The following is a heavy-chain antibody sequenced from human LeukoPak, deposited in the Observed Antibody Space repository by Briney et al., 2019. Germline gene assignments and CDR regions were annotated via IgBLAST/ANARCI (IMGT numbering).Heavy chain of an antibody. V-gene: IGHV4-59*01. D-gene: IGHD6-19*01. CDR1: GGSISSYY. J-gene: IGHJ6*02. CDR2: DYYSGST. Sequence: SETLSLTCTVSGGSISSYYWSWIRQPPGKGLEWIGYDYYSGSTNYNPSLKSRVTISVDPSKHLFSLKLSSVTAADTAVYYCARDGAKYSSGWYGGYYYYGMDVWGQGTTVTVSS. CDR3: ARDGAKYSSGWYGGYYYYGMDV.